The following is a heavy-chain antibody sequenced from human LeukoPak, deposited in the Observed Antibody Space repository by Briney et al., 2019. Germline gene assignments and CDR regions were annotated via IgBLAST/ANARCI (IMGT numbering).Heavy chain of an antibody. CDR2: IGGSGDKT. CDR3: ARVPTYYYDSSGLYFDY. Sequence: GGSLRLSCAASGFTFNRNAISWVRQAPGKGLEWVSTIGGSGDKTFYADSVKGRFTISRDNSKNTLYLQMNSLRAEDTAVYYCARVPTYYYDSSGLYFDYWGQGTLVTVSS. J-gene: IGHJ4*02. D-gene: IGHD3-22*01. V-gene: IGHV3-23*01. CDR1: GFTFNRNA.